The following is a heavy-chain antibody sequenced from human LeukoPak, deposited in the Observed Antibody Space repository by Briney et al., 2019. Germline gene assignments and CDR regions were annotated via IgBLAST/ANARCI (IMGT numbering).Heavy chain of an antibody. D-gene: IGHD3-9*01. CDR2: ISAYNGNT. V-gene: IGHV1-18*01. CDR3: AREAYYDILTGYGEDY. J-gene: IGHJ4*02. Sequence: ASVKVSCKASGYTFTSYGISWVRQAPGQGLEWMGWISAYNGNTNYAQKLQGRVTMTTDTSTSTAYMELRSLRSEDTAVYYCAREAYYDILTGYGEDYWGQGTLVTVSS. CDR1: GYTFTSYG.